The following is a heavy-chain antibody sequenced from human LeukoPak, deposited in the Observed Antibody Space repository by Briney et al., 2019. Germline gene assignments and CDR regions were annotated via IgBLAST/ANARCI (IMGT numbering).Heavy chain of an antibody. V-gene: IGHV4-59*05. CDR1: GASITRYY. D-gene: IGHD5-18*01. CDR2: ISYSGNT. CDR3: AEHPTYSYGIFDY. Sequence: PSETLSLTCSVSGASITRYYWTWIRQPPGKGLEWIGSISYSGNTFYNPSLKSRVTVSVDTSKKQFSVKLSSVTAADTAVYYCAEHPTYSYGIFDYWGQGTLVTVSS. J-gene: IGHJ4*02.